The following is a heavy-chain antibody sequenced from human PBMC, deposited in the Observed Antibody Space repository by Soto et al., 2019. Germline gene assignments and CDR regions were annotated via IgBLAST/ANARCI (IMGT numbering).Heavy chain of an antibody. CDR1: GFTFSSYA. Sequence: GGSLRLSCAASGFTFSSYAMSWVRQAPGKGLEWVSAISGSGGSTYYADSVKGRFTISRDNSKNTLYLQMNSLRAEDTAVYYCAKYNYGSGSYYKGPVDYWGQGTLVTVSS. CDR2: ISGSGGST. CDR3: AKYNYGSGSYYKGPVDY. D-gene: IGHD3-10*01. J-gene: IGHJ4*02. V-gene: IGHV3-23*01.